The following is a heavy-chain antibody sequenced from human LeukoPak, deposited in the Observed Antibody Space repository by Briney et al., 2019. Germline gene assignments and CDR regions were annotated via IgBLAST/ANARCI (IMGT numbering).Heavy chain of an antibody. CDR2: IYYSGST. D-gene: IGHD6-13*01. CDR1: GGSISSYY. V-gene: IGHV4-59*01. CDR3: ATSPGAIAAAGLFDY. Sequence: SETLSLTCTASGGSISSYYWSWIRQPPGKGLEWIGYIYYSGSTNYNPSLKSRVTISVDTSKNQFSLKLSSVTAADTAVYYCATSPGAIAAAGLFDYWGQGTLVTVSS. J-gene: IGHJ4*02.